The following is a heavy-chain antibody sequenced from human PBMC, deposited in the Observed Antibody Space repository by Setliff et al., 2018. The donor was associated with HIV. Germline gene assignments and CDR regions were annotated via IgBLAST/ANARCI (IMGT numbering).Heavy chain of an antibody. V-gene: IGHV4-39*01. Sequence: TLSLTCTVSGVSFSSSSYYRGWIRQPPGKGLEWIGSFYYSGSTYYNPSLKSRVTISVDTSKNQFSLRLTSVTAADTAVYYCARHSRAGDIDYWGRGTLVTVSS. J-gene: IGHJ4*02. CDR2: FYYSGST. D-gene: IGHD3-16*01. CDR3: ARHSRAGDIDY. CDR1: GVSFSSSSYY.